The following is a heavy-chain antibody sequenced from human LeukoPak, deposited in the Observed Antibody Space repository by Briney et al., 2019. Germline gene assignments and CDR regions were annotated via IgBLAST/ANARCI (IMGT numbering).Heavy chain of an antibody. Sequence: GGSLRLSCTASGFTVSSSYMTWVRQAPGQGLDWVSLIYGGGDIFYSDSVKGRFTISRRNSENPLYLQMNNLRAEDTGVYYCARVGVGTVAGNYFDDWGQGTLVTVS. CDR3: ARVGVGTVAGNYFDD. V-gene: IGHV3-53*04. D-gene: IGHD6-19*01. CDR1: GFTVSSSY. J-gene: IGHJ4*02. CDR2: IYGGGDI.